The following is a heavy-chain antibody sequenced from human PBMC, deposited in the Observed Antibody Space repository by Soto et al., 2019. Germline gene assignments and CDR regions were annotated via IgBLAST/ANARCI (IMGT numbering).Heavy chain of an antibody. CDR3: AKQAGTSYYYYMDV. V-gene: IGHV3-23*01. J-gene: IGHJ6*03. CDR1: GFTFSSYA. CDR2: ISGSGGST. Sequence: PGGSLRLSCAASGFTFSSYAMSWVRQAPGKGLEWVSAISGSGGSTYYADSVRGRFTISRDNSKNTLYLLMNSLRAEDTAVYYCAKQAGTSYYYYMDVWGKGTTVTVSS. D-gene: IGHD6-13*01.